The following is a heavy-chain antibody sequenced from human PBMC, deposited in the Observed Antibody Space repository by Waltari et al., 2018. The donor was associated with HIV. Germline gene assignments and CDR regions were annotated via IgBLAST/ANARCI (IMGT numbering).Heavy chain of an antibody. CDR3: ARDGWLRSAYGMDV. CDR2: ISGSSSTI. CDR1: GFTSCSFS. V-gene: IGHV3-48*01. Sequence: EVQLVESGGGLVQPGGSLRLSCANSGFTSCSFSMNWVRQAPGKGLEFISYISGSSSTIYYADSVKGRFTISRDNARNSLYLQMNSLRAEDTAVYYCARDGWLRSAYGMDVWGQGTTVTVS. J-gene: IGHJ6*02. D-gene: IGHD5-12*01.